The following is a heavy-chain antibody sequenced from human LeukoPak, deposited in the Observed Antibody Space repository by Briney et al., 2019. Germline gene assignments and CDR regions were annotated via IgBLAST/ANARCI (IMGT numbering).Heavy chain of an antibody. D-gene: IGHD5-18*01. Sequence: PGGSLRLFCAASGFTFSSYAMHWARQAPGKGLEWVAVISYDGSNKYYAASVKGRFTISRDNSKNTLYLQMNSLRAEDTAVYYCARVWDTAMAPGYWGQGTLVTVSS. V-gene: IGHV3-30-3*01. J-gene: IGHJ4*02. CDR3: ARVWDTAMAPGY. CDR2: ISYDGSNK. CDR1: GFTFSSYA.